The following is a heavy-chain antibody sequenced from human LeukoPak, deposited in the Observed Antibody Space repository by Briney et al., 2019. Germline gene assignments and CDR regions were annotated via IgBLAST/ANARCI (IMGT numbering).Heavy chain of an antibody. CDR2: IYYSGST. V-gene: IGHV4-59*01. J-gene: IGHJ4*02. CDR3: ASSSNLLSAGTTFDY. Sequence: PSETLFLTCTVSGGSISSYYWTWIRQPPGKGLEWIGHIYYSGSTNYNPSLKSRVTISVDTSKNQFSLKLSSVTAADTALYYCASSSNLLSAGTTFDYWGQGTLVTVSS. CDR1: GGSISSYY. D-gene: IGHD6-13*01.